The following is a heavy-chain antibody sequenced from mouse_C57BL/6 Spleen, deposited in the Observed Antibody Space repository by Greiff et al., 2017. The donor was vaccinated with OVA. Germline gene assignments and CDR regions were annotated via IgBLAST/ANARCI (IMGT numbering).Heavy chain of an antibody. Sequence: QVQLQQPGAELVRPGSSVKLSCKASGYTFTSYWMHWVKQRPIQGLEWIGNIDPSDSETHYNQKFKDKATLTVDKSSSTAYMQLSSLTSEDSAVYYCASLITTVVASGYFDYWGQGTTLTVSS. D-gene: IGHD1-1*01. V-gene: IGHV1-52*01. J-gene: IGHJ2*01. CDR1: GYTFTSYW. CDR3: ASLITTVVASGYFDY. CDR2: IDPSDSET.